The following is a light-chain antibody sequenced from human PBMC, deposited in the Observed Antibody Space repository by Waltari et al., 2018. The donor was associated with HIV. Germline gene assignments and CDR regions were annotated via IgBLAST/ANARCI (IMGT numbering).Light chain of an antibody. J-gene: IGLJ2*01. CDR1: SSDGGSYYL. CDR2: EVS. Sequence: QSALTPPASVSGSPGQSITIPCTGTSSDGGSYYLVSWYQQHPGKAPKLMIYEVSKRPSGVSNRFSGSKSGNTASLTISGLQAEDEADYYCCSYAGSSTFVVFGGGTKLTVL. V-gene: IGLV2-23*02. CDR3: CSYAGSSTFVV.